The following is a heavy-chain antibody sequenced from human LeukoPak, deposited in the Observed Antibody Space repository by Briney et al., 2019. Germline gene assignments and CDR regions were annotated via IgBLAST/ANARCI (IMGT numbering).Heavy chain of an antibody. D-gene: IGHD6-19*01. J-gene: IGHJ4*02. V-gene: IGHV4-30-4*07. CDR1: SGSISTSNYS. CDR3: ARDFTYSSGWYYFDS. Sequence: SETLSLTCTVSSGSISTSNYSWSWIRQPPGKGLEWIGYIYYSGSTYYNPSLKSRVTISVDTSKNQFSLKVTSVSAADTAVYYCARDFTYSSGWYYFDSWGQGTLVTVSS. CDR2: IYYSGST.